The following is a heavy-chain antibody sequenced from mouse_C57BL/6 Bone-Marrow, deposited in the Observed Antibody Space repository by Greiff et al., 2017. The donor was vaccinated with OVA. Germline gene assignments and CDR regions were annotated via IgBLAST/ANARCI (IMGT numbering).Heavy chain of an antibody. Sequence: QVQLQQSGAELVKPGASVKISCKASGYAFSSYWMNWVKQRPGKGLEWIGQIYPGDGDTNYNGKFKGKATLTADKSSSTAYMQLSSLTSEDSAVYFCARFYYGSSYDYYFDYWGQGTTLTVSS. CDR2: IYPGDGDT. CDR1: GYAFSSYW. D-gene: IGHD1-1*01. CDR3: ARFYYGSSYDYYFDY. J-gene: IGHJ2*01. V-gene: IGHV1-80*01.